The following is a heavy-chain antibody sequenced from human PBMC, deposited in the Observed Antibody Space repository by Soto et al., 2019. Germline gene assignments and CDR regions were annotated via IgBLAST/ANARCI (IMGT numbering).Heavy chain of an antibody. V-gene: IGHV3-7*03. D-gene: IGHD2-2*01. J-gene: IGHJ4*02. CDR2: IKQDGSEK. CDR1: GFTFSSYW. Sequence: PGGSLRLSCAASGFTFSSYWMSWVRQAPGKGLEWVANIKQDGSEKYYVDSVKGRFTISRDNAKNSLYLQMNSLRAEDTALYYCAKLGYCSSTSCYPGWGQGTLVTVSS. CDR3: AKLGYCSSTSCYPG.